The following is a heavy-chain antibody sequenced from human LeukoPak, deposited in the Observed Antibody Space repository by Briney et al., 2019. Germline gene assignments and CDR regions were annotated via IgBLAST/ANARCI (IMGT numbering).Heavy chain of an antibody. CDR3: ARDFARNSGDYGNDGFDI. J-gene: IGHJ3*02. V-gene: IGHV4-59*01. D-gene: IGHD4-17*01. CDR2: ISYTGTT. Sequence: PSEALSLTCTVSGGSLNFFYWSWIRQPPGKGLEWIGYISYTGTTYYNPSLKSRVTISLDTSKNHFSLNLGSATAADTAVYYCARDFARNSGDYGNDGFDIWGLGTMVTVSS. CDR1: GGSLNFFY.